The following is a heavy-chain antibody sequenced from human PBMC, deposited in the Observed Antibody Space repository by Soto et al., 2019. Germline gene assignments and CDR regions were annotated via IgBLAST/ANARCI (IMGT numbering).Heavy chain of an antibody. CDR1: GYTFTIYC. CDR3: ARDQWFTMIVVSRTGAFDI. V-gene: IGHV1-18*01. Sequence: ASVKLSCKASGYTFTIYCISWVRQAPGQGLEWMGWISAYNGNTNYAQKLQGRVTMTTDTSTSTAYMELRSLRSDDTAVYYCARDQWFTMIVVSRTGAFDIWGQGTMVTVSS. CDR2: ISAYNGNT. J-gene: IGHJ3*02. D-gene: IGHD3-22*01.